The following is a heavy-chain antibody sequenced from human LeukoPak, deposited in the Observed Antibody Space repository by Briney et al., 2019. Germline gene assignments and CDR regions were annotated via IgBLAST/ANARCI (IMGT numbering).Heavy chain of an antibody. D-gene: IGHD3-3*02. CDR2: IGSSAGSI. J-gene: IGHJ4*02. Sequence: AGGSLRPSCAASGFTFSSNAMSWVRQAPGKGLEWVSGIGSSAGSIHYADSVRGRFTISRDNSKNTLYLEMNSLRAEDTAVYYCVKDLHFWSAGDYWGQGTLVTVSS. CDR3: VKDLHFWSAGDY. CDR1: GFTFSSNA. V-gene: IGHV3-23*01.